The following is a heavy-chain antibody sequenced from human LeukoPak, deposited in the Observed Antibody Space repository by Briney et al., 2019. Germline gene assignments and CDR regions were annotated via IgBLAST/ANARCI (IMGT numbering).Heavy chain of an antibody. CDR1: GYTFTSYG. D-gene: IGHD3-22*01. CDR2: ISAYNGNT. V-gene: IGHV1-18*01. Sequence: ASVKVSCKASGYTFTSYGISWVRQAPGQGLEWMGWISAYNGNTNYAQKLQGRVTMTTDTSTSTACMELRSLRSDDTAVYYCARAFYDSSGFYYYYGMDVWGQGTTVTVSS. J-gene: IGHJ6*02. CDR3: ARAFYDSSGFYYYYGMDV.